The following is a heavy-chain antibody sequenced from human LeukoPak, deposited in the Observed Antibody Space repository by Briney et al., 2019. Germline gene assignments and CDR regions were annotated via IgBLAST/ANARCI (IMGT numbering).Heavy chain of an antibody. D-gene: IGHD4-17*01. CDR1: GYTFTSYG. J-gene: IGHJ4*02. CDR2: ISAYNGNT. Sequence: GASVKVSCKASGYTFTSYGISWVRQAPGQGLEWMGWISAYNGNTNYAQKLQGRVTMTRDMSTSTVYMELSSLRSEDTAVYYCARTEYGDYSNPPDFDYWGQGTLVTVSS. V-gene: IGHV1-18*01. CDR3: ARTEYGDYSNPPDFDY.